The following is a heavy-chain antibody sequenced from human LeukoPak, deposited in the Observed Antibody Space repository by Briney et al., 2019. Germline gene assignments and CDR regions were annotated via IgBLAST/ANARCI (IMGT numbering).Heavy chain of an antibody. CDR2: MYYRGTT. D-gene: IGHD2-21*01. CDR3: AREYSRSVVAGSRPDL. V-gene: IGHV4-39*02. J-gene: IGHJ4*02. CDR1: GGSISSSSYH. Sequence: SETLALTCSVSGGSISSSSYHWGWIRQSPGKGLEWIGSMYYRGTTYENSSLKSRLTLSIDTSNNQFSLKLTSVTAADTAVYFCAREYSRSVVAGSRPDLWGQGLLVTVSS.